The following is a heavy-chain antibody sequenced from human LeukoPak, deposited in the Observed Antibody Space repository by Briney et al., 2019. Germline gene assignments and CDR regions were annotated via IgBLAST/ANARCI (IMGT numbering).Heavy chain of an antibody. V-gene: IGHV1-18*01. CDR1: GYTFTSYG. J-gene: IGHJ5*02. D-gene: IGHD2-2*01. CDR2: ISAYNANT. CDR3: ATDRGYCSSTSCRNWFDP. Sequence: ASVKVSCKASGYTFTSYGISWVRQAPGQGLEWMGWISAYNANTNYAQKLQGRVTMTTDTSTSTAYMELRSLRSDDTAVYYCATDRGYCSSTSCRNWFDPWGQGTLSPSPQ.